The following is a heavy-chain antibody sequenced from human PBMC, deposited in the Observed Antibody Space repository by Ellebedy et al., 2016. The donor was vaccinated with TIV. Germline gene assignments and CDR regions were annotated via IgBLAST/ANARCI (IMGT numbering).Heavy chain of an antibody. J-gene: IGHJ6*02. CDR1: GFTFSDYY. V-gene: IGHV3-11*01. D-gene: IGHD3-22*01. Sequence: GESLKISXAASGFTFSDYYMSWIRQAPGKGLEWVSYISSSGSTIYYADSVKGRFTISRDNAKNSLYLQMNSLRAEDTAVYYCARGHYDSSGYYWTRGDYYGMDVWGQGTTVTVSS. CDR3: ARGHYDSSGYYWTRGDYYGMDV. CDR2: ISSSGSTI.